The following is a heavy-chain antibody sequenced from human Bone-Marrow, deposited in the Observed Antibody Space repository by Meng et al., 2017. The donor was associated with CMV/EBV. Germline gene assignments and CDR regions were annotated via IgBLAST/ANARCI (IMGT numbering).Heavy chain of an antibody. CDR1: GGSISSYY. D-gene: IGHD4-17*01. CDR3: ARGGDDYGDSNEDYGMDV. Sequence: SETLSLTCTVSGGSISSYYWSWIQQPPGKGLEWIGYIYYSGSTNYNPSLKSRVTISVDTSKNQFSLKLSSVTAADTAVYYCARGGDDYGDSNEDYGMDVWGQGTTVTVSS. V-gene: IGHV4-59*01. J-gene: IGHJ6*02. CDR2: IYYSGST.